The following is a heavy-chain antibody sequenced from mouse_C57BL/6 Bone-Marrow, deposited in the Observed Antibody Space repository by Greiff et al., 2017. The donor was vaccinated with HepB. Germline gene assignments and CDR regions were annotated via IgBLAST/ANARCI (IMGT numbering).Heavy chain of an antibody. D-gene: IGHD2-1*01. Sequence: DVHLVESGGGLVQPGGSLKLSCAASGFTFSDYYMYWVRQTPEKRLEWVAYISNGGGSTYYPDTVKGRFTISRDNAKNTLYLQMSRLKSEDTAMYYCARQRGNYGYAMDYWGQGTSVTVSS. CDR1: GFTFSDYY. V-gene: IGHV5-12*01. CDR2: ISNGGGST. CDR3: ARQRGNYGYAMDY. J-gene: IGHJ4*01.